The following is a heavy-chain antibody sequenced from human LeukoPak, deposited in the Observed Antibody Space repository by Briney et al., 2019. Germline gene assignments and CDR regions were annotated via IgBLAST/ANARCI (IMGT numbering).Heavy chain of an antibody. CDR3: AREYSSSSGIDY. Sequence: AGGSLRLSCAASRFTFSTYWMHWVRQAPGKGLEWVSSISSSSSYIYYADSVKGRFTISRDNAKNSLYLQMNSLRAEDTAVYYCAREYSSSSGIDYWGQGTLVTVSS. J-gene: IGHJ4*02. CDR2: ISSSSSYI. CDR1: RFTFSTYW. D-gene: IGHD6-6*01. V-gene: IGHV3-21*01.